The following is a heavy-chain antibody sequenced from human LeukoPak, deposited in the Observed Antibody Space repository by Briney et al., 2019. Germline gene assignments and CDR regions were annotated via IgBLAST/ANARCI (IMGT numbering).Heavy chain of an antibody. D-gene: IGHD3-10*01. Sequence: GGSLRLSCAASGFTFSSYAMSWVRQAPGKGLKWVSAISGSGGSTYYADSVKGRFTISRDNSKNTLYLQMNSLRAEDTAVYYCAKDRGTMVRGENWFDPWGQGTLVTVSS. J-gene: IGHJ5*02. V-gene: IGHV3-23*01. CDR3: AKDRGTMVRGENWFDP. CDR1: GFTFSSYA. CDR2: ISGSGGST.